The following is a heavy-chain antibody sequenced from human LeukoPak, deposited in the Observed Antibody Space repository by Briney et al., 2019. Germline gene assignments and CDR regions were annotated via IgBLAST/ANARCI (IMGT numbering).Heavy chain of an antibody. J-gene: IGHJ4*02. CDR2: IIPIFGTA. CDR1: GGTFSSYA. D-gene: IGHD6-19*01. Sequence: ASVKVSCKASGGTFSSYAISWVRQAPGQGLEWMGGIIPIFGTANYAQKFQGRVTITADKSTSTAYMELSSLRSEDTAVYYCGVLSGSGWYYFDYWGQGTLVTVSS. CDR3: GVLSGSGWYYFDY. V-gene: IGHV1-69*06.